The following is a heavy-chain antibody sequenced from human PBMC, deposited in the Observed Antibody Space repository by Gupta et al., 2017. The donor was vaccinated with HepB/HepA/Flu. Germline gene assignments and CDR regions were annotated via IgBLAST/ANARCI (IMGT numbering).Heavy chain of an antibody. V-gene: IGHV4-39*01. CDR2: IYYTGNS. D-gene: IGHD3-3*01. CDR3: ATRRGWSNPHYFDC. Sequence: QLQVQESGPGLVKPSETLSPTCTVSGGSMSPISSGSYYWGWIRQAPRKEPEWIGSIYYTGNSYYNPALKSRVTISQDTSNNQFSLRLRSVTAADTAMYYCATRRGWSNPHYFDCWGQGILVTVSS. J-gene: IGHJ4*02. CDR1: GGSMSPISSGSYY.